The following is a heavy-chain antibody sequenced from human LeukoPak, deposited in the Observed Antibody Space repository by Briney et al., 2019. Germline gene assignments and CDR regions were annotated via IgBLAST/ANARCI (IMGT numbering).Heavy chain of an antibody. CDR3: ARIMMTTVTPNDY. CDR2: INPNSGGT. CDR1: GYTFTCYY. D-gene: IGHD4-17*01. J-gene: IGHJ4*02. Sequence: ASVKVSCKASGYTFTCYYMHWVRQAPGQGLEWMGWINPNSGGTNYAQKFQGRVTMTRDTSISTAYMELSRLRSDDTAVYYCARIMMTTVTPNDYWGQGTLVTVSS. V-gene: IGHV1-2*02.